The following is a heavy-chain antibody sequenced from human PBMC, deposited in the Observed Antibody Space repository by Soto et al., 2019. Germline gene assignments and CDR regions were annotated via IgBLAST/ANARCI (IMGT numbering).Heavy chain of an antibody. Sequence: EVQLLESGGGLVQPGGSLRLACAASGLTFSTFAMSWVRQAPGKGLEWVSAISVSGGSTYYADSVKGRFTMSRDNSKNTVYLQMNSPRAEDTALYYCARGGGDTYFDYWGQGTLVTVSS. D-gene: IGHD2-21*02. CDR3: ARGGGDTYFDY. CDR2: ISVSGGST. J-gene: IGHJ4*02. V-gene: IGHV3-23*01. CDR1: GLTFSTFA.